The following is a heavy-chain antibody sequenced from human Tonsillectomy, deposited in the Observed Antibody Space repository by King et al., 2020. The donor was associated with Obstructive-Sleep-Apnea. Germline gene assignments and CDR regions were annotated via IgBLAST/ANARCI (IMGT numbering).Heavy chain of an antibody. D-gene: IGHD6-19*01. Sequence: QVQLVESGGGLVRPGGSLRLSCAASGFTLSDYYMSWIRQVPGKGLEWISYISSSGITIHHADSVKGRFPISRDNAKNTLYLQMNSLRAEDTAVYYCARDGPYASGWDFDSWGQGTLVTVSS. V-gene: IGHV3-11*01. CDR1: GFTLSDYY. CDR2: ISSSGITI. J-gene: IGHJ4*02. CDR3: ARDGPYASGWDFDS.